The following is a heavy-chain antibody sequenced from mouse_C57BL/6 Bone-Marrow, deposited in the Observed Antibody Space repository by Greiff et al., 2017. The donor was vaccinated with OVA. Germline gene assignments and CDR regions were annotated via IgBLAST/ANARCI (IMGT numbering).Heavy chain of an antibody. CDR2: IHPNSGST. V-gene: IGHV1-64*01. D-gene: IGHD1-1*02. J-gene: IGHJ4*01. CDR3: ARPYGYDAMDY. Sequence: QVQLKQSGAELVKPGASVKLSCKASGYTFTSYWMHWVKQRPGQGLEWIGMIHPNSGSTNYNEKFKSKATLTVDKSSSTAYMQLSSLTSEDSAVYYCARPYGYDAMDYWGQGTSVTVSS. CDR1: GYTFTSYW.